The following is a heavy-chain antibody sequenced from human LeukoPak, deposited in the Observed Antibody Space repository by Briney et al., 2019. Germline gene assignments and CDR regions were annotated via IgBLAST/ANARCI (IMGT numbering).Heavy chain of an antibody. Sequence: GGSPRLSCAASGFTFSSYAMHWVRQAPGKGLEWVAVISYDGSNKYYADSVKGRFTISRDNSKNTLYLQMNSLRAEDTAVYYCARGGLWFGEYSPLYYYGMDVWGKGTTVTASS. V-gene: IGHV3-30*04. J-gene: IGHJ6*04. CDR1: GFTFSSYA. D-gene: IGHD3-10*01. CDR3: ARGGLWFGEYSPLYYYGMDV. CDR2: ISYDGSNK.